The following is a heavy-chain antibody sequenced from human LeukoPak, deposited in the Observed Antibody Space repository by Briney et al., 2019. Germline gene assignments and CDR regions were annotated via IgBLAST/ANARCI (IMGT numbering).Heavy chain of an antibody. J-gene: IGHJ3*02. D-gene: IGHD4-17*01. V-gene: IGHV4-61*02. CDR2: IYTSGST. Sequence: DGKGLEWIGRIYTSGSTNYNPYLKSRVTISVDTSKNQFSLKLSSVTAADTGVYYCARDRPDDYGDPGAFDIWGQGTMVTVSS. CDR3: ARDRPDDYGDPGAFDI.